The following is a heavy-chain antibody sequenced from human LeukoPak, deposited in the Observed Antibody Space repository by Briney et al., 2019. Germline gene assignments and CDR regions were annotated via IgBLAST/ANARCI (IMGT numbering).Heavy chain of an antibody. J-gene: IGHJ5*02. CDR1: GFTFSTYA. Sequence: PGGSLRLSCAASGFTFSTYAMSWVRQAPGKGPEWVSAISGSGGSTYYADSVKGRFTISRDNSKNALYLQMNSLRAEDTAVYYCAKDRPAAEYRFDPWGQGTLVTVSS. CDR2: ISGSGGST. CDR3: AKDRPAAEYRFDP. D-gene: IGHD6-13*01. V-gene: IGHV3-23*01.